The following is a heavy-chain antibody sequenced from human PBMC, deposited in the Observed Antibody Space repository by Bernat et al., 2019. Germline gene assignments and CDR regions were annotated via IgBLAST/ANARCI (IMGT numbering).Heavy chain of an antibody. V-gene: IGHV3-48*03. D-gene: IGHD5-24*01. CDR3: ASAGYNGAFDY. CDR1: GFTFSSYE. Sequence: EVQLVESGGGLVQPGGSLRLSCAASGFTFSSYELNWVRQAPGKGLEWISYISSSGSTIYYADSVKGRFTISRDNAKNSLYLQMNSLRAEDTAVYYCASAGYNGAFDYWGQGTLVTVSS. J-gene: IGHJ4*02. CDR2: ISSSGSTI.